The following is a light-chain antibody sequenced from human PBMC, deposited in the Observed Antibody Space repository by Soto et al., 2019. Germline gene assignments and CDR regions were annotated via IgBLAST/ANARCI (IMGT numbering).Light chain of an antibody. CDR1: QSVSSSY. J-gene: IGKJ1*01. Sequence: EIVLTQSPFTLSLSPVERCTLSFIASQSVSSSYLAWYQQKPGQAPRFLIYGTSSRATGIPDRFSGSGSGTDFSLTISRLEPEDFAVYYCHQYGSSPTTLGQGTKVDIK. CDR2: GTS. CDR3: HQYGSSPTT. V-gene: IGKV3-20*01.